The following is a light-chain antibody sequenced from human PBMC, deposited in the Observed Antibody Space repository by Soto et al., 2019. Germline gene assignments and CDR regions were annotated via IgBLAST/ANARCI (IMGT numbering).Light chain of an antibody. CDR3: QQFET. CDR1: QSVSSN. CDR2: GAS. V-gene: IGKV3D-15*01. Sequence: EIVMTQSPATLSVSPGARATLSCRASQSVSSNLAWYQQKRGQAPRLLIYGASNRATGIPDRFSGSGSGADFTLTINRLEPEDFAVYYCQQFETFGGGTKVDIK. J-gene: IGKJ4*01.